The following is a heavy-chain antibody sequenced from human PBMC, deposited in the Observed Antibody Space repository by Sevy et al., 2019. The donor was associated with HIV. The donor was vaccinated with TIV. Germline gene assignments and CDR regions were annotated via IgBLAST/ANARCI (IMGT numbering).Heavy chain of an antibody. V-gene: IGHV1-18*01. D-gene: IGHD3-3*01. CDR1: GYTFTSYG. Sequence: ASVKVSCKASGYTFTSYGISWVRQAPGQGLEWMGWISAYNGNTNYAQKLQGRVTMTTDTSTSTAYMGLRSLRSDDTAVYYCAREGTIFGVVITDYYYYGMDVWGQGTTVTVSS. CDR2: ISAYNGNT. CDR3: AREGTIFGVVITDYYYYGMDV. J-gene: IGHJ6*02.